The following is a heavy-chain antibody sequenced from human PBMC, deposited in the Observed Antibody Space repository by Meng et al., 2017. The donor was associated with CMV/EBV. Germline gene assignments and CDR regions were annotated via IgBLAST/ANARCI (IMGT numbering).Heavy chain of an antibody. J-gene: IGHJ4*02. Sequence: EVGLVGSGGGLVQPGGSLGLSCAASGFTVSSNYMSWVRQAPGKGLEWVSVIYSGGSTYYADSVKGRFTISRDNSKNTLYLQMNSLRAEDTAVYYCARDHSGPLSHWGQGTLVTVSS. CDR1: GFTVSSNY. D-gene: IGHD1-1*01. V-gene: IGHV3-66*01. CDR3: ARDHSGPLSH. CDR2: IYSGGST.